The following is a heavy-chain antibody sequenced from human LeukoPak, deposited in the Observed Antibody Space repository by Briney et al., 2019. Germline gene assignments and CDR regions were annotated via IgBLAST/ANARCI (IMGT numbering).Heavy chain of an antibody. CDR3: ARVRRREGGGDCYAFDY. CDR2: INPNSGGT. D-gene: IGHD2-21*02. J-gene: IGHJ4*02. CDR1: GYTFTGYY. V-gene: IGHV1-2*06. Sequence: ASVKVSCKASGYTFTGYYMHWVRQAPGQGLEWMGRINPNSGGTNCAQKFQGRVTMTRDTSISTAYMELSRLRSDDTAVYYCARVRRREGGGDCYAFDYWGQGTLVTVSS.